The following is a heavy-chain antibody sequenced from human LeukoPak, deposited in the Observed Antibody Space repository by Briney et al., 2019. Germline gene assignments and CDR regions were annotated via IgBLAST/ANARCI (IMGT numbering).Heavy chain of an antibody. J-gene: IGHJ6*02. V-gene: IGHV3-33*01. CDR3: ARDLFDGDYDLYYYYGMDV. CDR2: IWYDGSNK. CDR1: GFTFSSYG. D-gene: IGHD4-17*01. Sequence: GGSLRLSCAASGFTFSSYGMHWVRQAPGKGLEWVAVIWYDGSNKYYADSVKGRFTISRDNSKNTLYLQMNSLRAEDTAVYYCARDLFDGDYDLYYYYGMDVWGQGTTVTVSS.